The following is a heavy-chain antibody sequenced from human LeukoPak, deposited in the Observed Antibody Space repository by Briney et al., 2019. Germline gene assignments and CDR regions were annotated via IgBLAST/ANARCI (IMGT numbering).Heavy chain of an antibody. Sequence: ASVKVSCKASGYTFTSYDINWVRQATGQGLEWMGWMNPNSGNTGYAQKFQGRVTITRNTSISTAYMELSSLRSDDTAVYYCAREERYYDSSGYYYDYWGQGTLVTVSS. J-gene: IGHJ4*02. CDR1: GYTFTSYD. D-gene: IGHD3-22*01. V-gene: IGHV1-8*03. CDR3: AREERYYDSSGYYYDY. CDR2: MNPNSGNT.